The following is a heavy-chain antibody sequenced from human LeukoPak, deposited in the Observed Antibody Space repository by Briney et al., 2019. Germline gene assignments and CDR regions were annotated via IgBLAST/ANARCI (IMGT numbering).Heavy chain of an antibody. CDR3: ARGNTALGY. J-gene: IGHJ4*02. CDR1: GGSISSYY. D-gene: IGHD2-2*02. Sequence: SETLSLTCTVSGGSISSYYWSWIRQPPGKGLEWIGYIYYSGSTNYNPSLKSRVTISVDTSKNRFSLKLSSVTTADTAVYYCARGNTALGYWGQGTLVTVSS. V-gene: IGHV4-59*01. CDR2: IYYSGST.